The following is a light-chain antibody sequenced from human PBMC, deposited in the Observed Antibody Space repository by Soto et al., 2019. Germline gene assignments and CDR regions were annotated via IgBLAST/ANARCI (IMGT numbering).Light chain of an antibody. CDR1: GSDVGGYNY. J-gene: IGLJ1*01. CDR2: DVN. Sequence: QSALTQPASVSGSPGQSITISCTGTGSDVGGYNYVSWFQQYPGKAPKLMIYDVNTRPSGVSNRFSGSKSGNTASLTISGLQAEDEDDYYCSSYTTPDTYVFGTGTKLTVL. CDR3: SSYTTPDTYV. V-gene: IGLV2-14*01.